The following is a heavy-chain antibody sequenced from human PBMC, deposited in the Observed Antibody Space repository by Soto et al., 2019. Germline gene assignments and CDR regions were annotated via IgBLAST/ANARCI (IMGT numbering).Heavy chain of an antibody. D-gene: IGHD3-22*01. CDR2: ISAYNGNT. Sequence: ASVKVSCKASGYTFTSYGISWVRQAPGQGLEWMGWISAYNGNTNYAQKLQGRVTMTTDTSTSTAYMELRSLRSDDTAVYYCASDSSGYYPPYYYYYGMDVWGQGTMVTVSS. V-gene: IGHV1-18*01. J-gene: IGHJ6*02. CDR3: ASDSSGYYPPYYYYYGMDV. CDR1: GYTFTSYG.